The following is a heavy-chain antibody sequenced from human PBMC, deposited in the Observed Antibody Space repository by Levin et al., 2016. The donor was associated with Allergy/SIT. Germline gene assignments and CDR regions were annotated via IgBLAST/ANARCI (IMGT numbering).Heavy chain of an antibody. J-gene: IGHJ5*02. Sequence: GESLKISCAASGFTFSRFTLNWVRQAPGKGLEWVSSISSSSYIYYVDSVKGRFTVSRDNARKSLFLEMNSLRAEDTAVYYCVRAGTQQQLVDWFDLWGQGTLVTVSS. V-gene: IGHV3-21*01. D-gene: IGHD6-13*01. CDR1: GFTFSRFT. CDR2: ISSSSYI. CDR3: VRAGTQQQLVDWFDL.